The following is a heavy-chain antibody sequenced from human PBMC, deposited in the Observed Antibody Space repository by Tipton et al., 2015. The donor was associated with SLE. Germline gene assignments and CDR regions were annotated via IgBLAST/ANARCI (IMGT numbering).Heavy chain of an antibody. D-gene: IGHD2-2*02. V-gene: IGHV1-46*01. Sequence: QLVQSGAEVKKPGASVKVSCKASGYTFTSYYMHWVRQAPGQGLEWMGIINPSGGRTSYAQKFQGRVTMTRDTSTSTVYMELSSLRSEDTAVYYCARVLYCTSTSCYTMALDPWGQGTLVTVSS. CDR3: ARVLYCTSTSCYTMALDP. CDR2: INPSGGRT. CDR1: GYTFTSYY. J-gene: IGHJ5*02.